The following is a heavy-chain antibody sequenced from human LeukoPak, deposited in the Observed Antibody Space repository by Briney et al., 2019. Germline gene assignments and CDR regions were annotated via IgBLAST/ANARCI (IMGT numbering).Heavy chain of an antibody. D-gene: IGHD3-22*01. CDR2: ISSSGSTI. CDR1: GFTFSGYE. J-gene: IGHJ4*02. V-gene: IGHV3-48*03. Sequence: GGSLRLSCAASGFTFSGYEMNWVRQASGKGLEWVSYISSSGSTIYYADSVKGRFTISRDNAKNSLYLQMNSLRAEDTAVYYCARVPSDYYDSSGYYSPLDYWGQGTLVTVSS. CDR3: ARVPSDYYDSSGYYSPLDY.